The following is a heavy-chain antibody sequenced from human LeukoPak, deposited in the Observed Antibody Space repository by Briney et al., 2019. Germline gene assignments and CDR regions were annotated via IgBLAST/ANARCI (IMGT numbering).Heavy chain of an antibody. V-gene: IGHV4-39*01. CDR3: ARKAPGTSVDV. CDR2: ITNTGST. CDR1: GGPISNSGHY. Sequence: SETLSLTCTVSGGPISNSGHYWVWIRQPPGKGLEWIGTITNTGSTYSNPSLKSRVTISIDASKTQISLKLTSVTAADTAVFYCARKAPGTSVDVWGQGTPVTVSS. D-gene: IGHD3-10*01. J-gene: IGHJ6*02.